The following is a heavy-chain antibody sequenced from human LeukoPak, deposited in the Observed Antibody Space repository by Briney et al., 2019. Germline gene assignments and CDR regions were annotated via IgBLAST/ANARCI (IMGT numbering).Heavy chain of an antibody. D-gene: IGHD6-13*01. CDR2: ISSTSTYI. J-gene: IGHJ4*01. Sequence: GGSLRLSCAASEFTFSRYSMNWVRQAPGKGLEWVSTISSTSTYIYYADSVRGRFTISRDNTKNSVDLQMNSLRADDTAVYYCTQDVSLSQPGGFDYWGHGSLVTVSS. CDR3: TQDVSLSQPGGFDY. V-gene: IGHV3-21*01. CDR1: EFTFSRYS.